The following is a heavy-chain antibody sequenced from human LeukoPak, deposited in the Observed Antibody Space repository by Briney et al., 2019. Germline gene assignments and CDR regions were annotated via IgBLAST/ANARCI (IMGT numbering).Heavy chain of an antibody. D-gene: IGHD3-3*01. J-gene: IGHJ4*02. CDR3: ARGTVLRFLEWLSSGPFDY. CDR1: GGSISSSNW. Sequence: SETLFLTCAVSGGSISSSNWWSWVRQPPGKGLEWIGEIYHSGSTNYNPSLKSRVTISVDKSKNQFSLKLSSVTAADTAVYYCARGTVLRFLEWLSSGPFDYWGQGTLVTVSS. CDR2: IYHSGST. V-gene: IGHV4-4*02.